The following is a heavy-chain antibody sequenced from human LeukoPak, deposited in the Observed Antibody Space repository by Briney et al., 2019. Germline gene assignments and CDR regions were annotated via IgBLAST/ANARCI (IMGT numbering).Heavy chain of an antibody. J-gene: IGHJ4*02. V-gene: IGHV1-2*02. CDR2: INPNSGET. CDR3: ARVLFNSGYDY. CDR1: GSTFTDAY. Sequence: ASVKVSCTTSGSTFTDAYMHWVRQAPGQGLEWMGWINPNSGETKFAQKFQGRVTLIRDTAISTVYMDLGGLRSDDTAVYYCARVLFNSGYDYWGQGSLVTVSS. D-gene: IGHD3-9*01.